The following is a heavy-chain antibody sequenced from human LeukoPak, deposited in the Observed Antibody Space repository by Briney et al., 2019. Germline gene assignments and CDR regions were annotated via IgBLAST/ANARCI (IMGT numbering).Heavy chain of an antibody. Sequence: SETLSLTCTVSGGSISSSIYYWGWIRQPPGKGLEWIGSIYYSGSTYYNPSLKSRVTISVDTSKNQFSLKLSSVTAADTAVYYCARAYCGGDCYPFDYWGQGTLVTVSS. J-gene: IGHJ4*02. V-gene: IGHV4-39*07. CDR3: ARAYCGGDCYPFDY. D-gene: IGHD2-21*02. CDR1: GGSISSSIYY. CDR2: IYYSGST.